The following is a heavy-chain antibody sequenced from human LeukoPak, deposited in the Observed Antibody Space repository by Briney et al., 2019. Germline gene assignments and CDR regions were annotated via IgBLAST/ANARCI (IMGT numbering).Heavy chain of an antibody. J-gene: IGHJ5*02. D-gene: IGHD3-9*01. CDR1: GYSFTSYW. CDR2: IYPGDSDT. V-gene: IGHV5-51*01. Sequence: SGESLKISCKGSGYSFTSYWIGWVRQMPGKGLEWMGIIYPGDSDTRHSPSFQGQVTISADKSISTAYLQWSSLKASDTAMYYCARHLNVLRYFDWLSSWFDPWGQGTLVTVSS. CDR3: ARHLNVLRYFDWLSSWFDP.